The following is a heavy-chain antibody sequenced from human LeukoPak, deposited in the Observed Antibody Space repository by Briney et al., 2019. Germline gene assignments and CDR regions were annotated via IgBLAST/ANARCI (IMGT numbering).Heavy chain of an antibody. CDR1: GFTFSNYA. CDR3: AKDNGWGYSTHDYYGMDV. CDR2: ISGSGGST. J-gene: IGHJ6*02. V-gene: IGHV3-23*01. D-gene: IGHD1-26*01. Sequence: GGSLRLSCAASGFTFSNYAMSWVRQAPGKGLEWVSAISGSGGSTYYADSVKGRFTISRDNSKNTLYLQMNSLRAEDTAVYYCAKDNGWGYSTHDYYGMDVWGQGTTVTVSS.